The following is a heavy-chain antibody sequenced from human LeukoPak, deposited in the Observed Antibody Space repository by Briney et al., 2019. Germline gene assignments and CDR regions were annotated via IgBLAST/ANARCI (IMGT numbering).Heavy chain of an antibody. CDR3: ARDSTYSSSWYLGWFDP. J-gene: IGHJ5*02. Sequence: GGSLRLSCAASGFTFSSYSMNWVRQAPGKGLEWVSSISSSSSYIYYADSVKGRFTISRDNAKNSLYLQMNSLRAEDTAVYYCARDSTYSSSWYLGWFDPWGQGTLVTVSP. CDR1: GFTFSSYS. V-gene: IGHV3-21*01. CDR2: ISSSSSYI. D-gene: IGHD6-13*01.